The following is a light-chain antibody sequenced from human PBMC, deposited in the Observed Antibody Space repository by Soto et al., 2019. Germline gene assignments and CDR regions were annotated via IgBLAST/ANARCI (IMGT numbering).Light chain of an antibody. CDR2: GAS. CDR1: QSVSNF. CDR3: QQYSNWPSWT. J-gene: IGKJ1*01. V-gene: IGKV3-15*01. Sequence: EKVLIPFPATPLMSPGEKATLSCRASQSVSNFLAWYQQKPGQAPRLLIYGASTRATGVPARFSGSGSGTEFTLTISSLQSEDFAVYYCQQYSNWPSWTFGQGTKVDIK.